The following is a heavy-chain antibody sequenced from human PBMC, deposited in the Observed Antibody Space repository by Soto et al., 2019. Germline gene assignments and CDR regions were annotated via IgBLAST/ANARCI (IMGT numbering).Heavy chain of an antibody. D-gene: IGHD3-22*01. CDR1: GFTFSSYA. Sequence: GGSLRLSCRTSGFTFSSYAMSWVRQAPGKGLEWVSAISGSGGSTYYADSVKGRFTISRDNSKNTLYLQMNSLRAEDTAVYYCAKDLSDYDSSGPEAFQHWGQGTLVTVSS. V-gene: IGHV3-23*01. J-gene: IGHJ1*01. CDR3: AKDLSDYDSSGPEAFQH. CDR2: ISGSGGST.